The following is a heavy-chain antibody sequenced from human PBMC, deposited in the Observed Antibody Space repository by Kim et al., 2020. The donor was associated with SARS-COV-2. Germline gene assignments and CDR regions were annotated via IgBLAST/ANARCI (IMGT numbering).Heavy chain of an antibody. CDR1: GYTFTSYG. CDR2: ISAYNGNT. V-gene: IGHV1-18*01. J-gene: IGHJ5*02. Sequence: ASVKVSCKASGYTFTSYGISWVRHAPGQGLEWMGWISAYNGNTNYAQKLQGRVTMTTDTSTSTAYMELRSLRSDDTAVYYCARGAYSSSWYEWFDPWGQGTLVTVSS. D-gene: IGHD6-13*01. CDR3: ARGAYSSSWYEWFDP.